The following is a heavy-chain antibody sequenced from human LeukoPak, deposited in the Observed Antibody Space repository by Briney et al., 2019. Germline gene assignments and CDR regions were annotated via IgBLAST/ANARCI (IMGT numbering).Heavy chain of an antibody. Sequence: AGGSLRLSCAASGFTFDNYAMSWVRQSPGKGLEWVAHISGDGVTTYYADSVKGHFTLSRDNSKSTMYLQMNSLRAEDTSVFYCAKDAVQRNGVYDAFDIWGQGTMVTVSS. CDR2: ISGDGVTT. J-gene: IGHJ3*02. CDR1: GFTFDNYA. D-gene: IGHD2-8*01. CDR3: AKDAVQRNGVYDAFDI. V-gene: IGHV3-23*01.